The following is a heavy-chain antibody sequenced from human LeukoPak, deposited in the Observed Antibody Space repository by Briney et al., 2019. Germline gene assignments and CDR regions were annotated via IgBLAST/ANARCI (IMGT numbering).Heavy chain of an antibody. V-gene: IGHV3-11*01. CDR1: GFRFGDYY. J-gene: IGHJ4*02. D-gene: IGHD1-14*01. Sequence: GGSLRLSCAASGFRFGDYYMSWIRQAPGKGLEWVSFIGTSGRTKKYVDSVKGRFTISRDNAKNSLNLQMDGLTADDMAMYFCVRTRGYDPNDAVSYYFDYWGQGVLVTVSS. CDR3: VRTRGYDPNDAVSYYFDY. CDR2: IGTSGRTK.